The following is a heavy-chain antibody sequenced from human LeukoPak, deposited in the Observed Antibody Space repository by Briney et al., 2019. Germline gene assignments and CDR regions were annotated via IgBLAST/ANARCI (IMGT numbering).Heavy chain of an antibody. CDR2: ISSSSSYT. V-gene: IGHV3-11*03. D-gene: IGHD6-13*01. Sequence: GGSLRLSCAASGFTFRNYWMNWVRQAPGKGLEWVSYISSSSSYTNYADSVKGRFTISRDNSKNSLYLQMNSLRAEDTAVYYCASPAAGSNFDCWGQGTLVTVSS. CDR1: GFTFRNYW. CDR3: ASPAAGSNFDC. J-gene: IGHJ4*02.